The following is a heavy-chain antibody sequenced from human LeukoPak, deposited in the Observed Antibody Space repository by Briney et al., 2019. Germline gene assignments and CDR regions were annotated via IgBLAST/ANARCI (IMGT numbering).Heavy chain of an antibody. V-gene: IGHV3-23*01. CDR1: GFTFSSYA. CDR2: ISGSGGST. Sequence: PGGSLRLSCAASGFTFSSYAMSGVRQAPGKGLEGVSAISGSGGSTYYADSVKGRFTISRENSKTTLYLQMNSMRAEDTAVYYCAKLGPWIQLWSNAFDIWGQGTMVTVSS. CDR3: AKLGPWIQLWSNAFDI. J-gene: IGHJ3*02. D-gene: IGHD5-18*01.